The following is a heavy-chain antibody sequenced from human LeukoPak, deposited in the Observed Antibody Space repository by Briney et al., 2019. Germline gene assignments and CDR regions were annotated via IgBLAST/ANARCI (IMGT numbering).Heavy chain of an antibody. CDR3: ARARGGYCSGGSCHGAGYYYMDV. CDR2: IYYSGST. V-gene: IGHV4-30-4*07. Sequence: PSQTLSLTCAVSGGSISSGGYSWSWIRQPPGKGLEWIGYIYYSGSTYYNPSLKSRVTISVDTSKNQFSLKLSSVTAADTAVYYCARARGGYCSGGSCHGAGYYYMDVWGKGTTVTVSS. J-gene: IGHJ6*03. CDR1: GGSISSGGYS. D-gene: IGHD2-15*01.